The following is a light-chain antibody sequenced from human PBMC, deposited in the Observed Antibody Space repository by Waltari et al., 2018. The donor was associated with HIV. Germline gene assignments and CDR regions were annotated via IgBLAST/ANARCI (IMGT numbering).Light chain of an antibody. V-gene: IGLV2-23*02. CDR2: EVS. Sequence: QSALTQPASVSGSPGQSITISCTGTSSNIGTYNLVSWHQQHPGKAPKTLIYEVSQRPSGVSNRFPGSKSGNTASLTISGLQAEDEADYYCCSYAGSSTLVFGGGTKVTVL. CDR1: SSNIGTYNL. CDR3: CSYAGSSTLV. J-gene: IGLJ3*02.